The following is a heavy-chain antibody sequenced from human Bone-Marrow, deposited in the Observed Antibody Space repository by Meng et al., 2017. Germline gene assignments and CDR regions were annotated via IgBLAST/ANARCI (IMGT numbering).Heavy chain of an antibody. CDR3: AGLYSSSWLHYYYGMDV. J-gene: IGHJ6*02. V-gene: IGHV1-8*03. D-gene: IGHD6-13*01. CDR1: GYTFISYD. Sequence: ASVKVSCKASGYTFISYDINWVRQATGQGLECMGWMNPNSGNTGYAQKFQGRVTITRNTSISTAYMELSSLRSEDTAVYYCAGLYSSSWLHYYYGMDVWGQGTTVTVSS. CDR2: MNPNSGNT.